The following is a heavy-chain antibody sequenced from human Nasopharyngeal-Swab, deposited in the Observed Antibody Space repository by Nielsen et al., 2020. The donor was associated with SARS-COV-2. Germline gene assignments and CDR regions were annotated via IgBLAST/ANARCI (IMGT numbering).Heavy chain of an antibody. D-gene: IGHD3-22*01. V-gene: IGHV5-51*01. J-gene: IGHJ3*02. CDR3: ARRRYYDSSGYYHKSAFDI. CDR2: IYPGDSDT. Sequence: GESLKISCKGSGSSFTSYWIGWVRQMPGKGLEWVGIIYPGDSDTRYSPSFQGQVTISADKSISTAYLQWSSLKASYTAMYYCARRRYYDSSGYYHKSAFDIWGQGTMVTVSS. CDR1: GSSFTSYW.